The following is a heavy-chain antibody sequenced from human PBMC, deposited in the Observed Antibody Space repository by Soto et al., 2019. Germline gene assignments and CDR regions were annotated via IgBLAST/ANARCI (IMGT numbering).Heavy chain of an antibody. CDR1: GGSISGYY. V-gene: IGHV4-59*08. Sequence: PSETLSLTCTVSGGSISGYYWSWIRQPPGKGLEWIGYMYNTGSTNDNPSLRSRATLSLDTSKNQLSLKLTSVTAADTAVYYCAGRKRQDSVSDEGNWLDPWGQGTLVTVSS. D-gene: IGHD1-1*01. J-gene: IGHJ5*02. CDR3: AGRKRQDSVSDEGNWLDP. CDR2: MYNTGST.